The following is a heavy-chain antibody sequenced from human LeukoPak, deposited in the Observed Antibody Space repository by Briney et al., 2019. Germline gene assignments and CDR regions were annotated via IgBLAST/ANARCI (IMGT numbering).Heavy chain of an antibody. Sequence: GGSLRLSCAASGFTFSNYDMHWVRQAPGKGLEWVAFIRYDGSNKYYADSVKGRFTIYRDNSKNTLYLQMNSLRAEDTAVYYCAKDHNYWAAGAFDIWGQGTMVTVSS. CDR1: GFTFSNYD. V-gene: IGHV3-30*02. J-gene: IGHJ3*02. CDR3: AKDHNYWAAGAFDI. CDR2: IRYDGSNK. D-gene: IGHD1-1*01.